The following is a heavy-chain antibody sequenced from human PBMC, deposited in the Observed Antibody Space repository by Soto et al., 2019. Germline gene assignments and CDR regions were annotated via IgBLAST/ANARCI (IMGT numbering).Heavy chain of an antibody. D-gene: IGHD4-17*01. CDR3: ARVTAVGRFDP. CDR2: INHSGST. CDR1: GGSFSGYY. Sequence: ETLSLTCAVYGGSFSGYYWSWIRQPPGKGLEWIGEINHSGSTNYNPSLKSRVTISVDTSRNQFSLKLTSVTAADTAVYYCARVTAVGRFDPWGQGTPVTVSS. V-gene: IGHV4-34*01. J-gene: IGHJ5*02.